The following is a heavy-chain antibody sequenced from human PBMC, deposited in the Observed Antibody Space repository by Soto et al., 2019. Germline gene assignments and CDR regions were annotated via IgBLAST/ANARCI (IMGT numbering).Heavy chain of an antibody. V-gene: IGHV4-30-4*01. CDR3: AREDDGGDRDYYGLDV. CDR1: GGSISSEYYH. D-gene: IGHD2-21*02. Sequence: PSETLSLTCTVSGGSISSEYYHWTWIRQAPGKGLEWIGYVHHTGSVHYNPSLQSRLTMSVDTSKNLFSLNLSSVTAADTAVYFCAREDDGGDRDYYGLDVWGQGTTVTVSS. CDR2: VHHTGSV. J-gene: IGHJ6*02.